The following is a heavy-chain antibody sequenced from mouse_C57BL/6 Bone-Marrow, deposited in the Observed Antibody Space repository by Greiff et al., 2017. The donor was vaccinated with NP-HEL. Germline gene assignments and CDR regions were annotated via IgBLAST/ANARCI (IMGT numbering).Heavy chain of an antibody. D-gene: IGHD2-2*01. CDR3: ARVYYGFFAY. J-gene: IGHJ3*01. CDR1: GFTFSSYA. V-gene: IGHV5-4*03. Sequence: EVKVEESGGGLVKPGGSLKLSCAASGFTFSSYAMSWVRQTPEKRLEWVATISDGGSYTYYPDNVKGRVTISRDNAKNNLYLQMSHLKSEDTAMYYCARVYYGFFAYWGQGTLVTVSA. CDR2: ISDGGSYT.